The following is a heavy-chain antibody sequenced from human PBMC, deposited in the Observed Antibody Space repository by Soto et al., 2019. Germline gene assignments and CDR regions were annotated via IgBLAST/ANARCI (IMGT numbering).Heavy chain of an antibody. J-gene: IGHJ3*02. V-gene: IGHV3-23*01. CDR2: ISGRGAKT. CDR1: GFTFSIFA. CDR3: AKRHYDILTGYYTSAFDI. Sequence: PGGSLRLSCAASGFTFSIFAMSWVRQAPGKGLEWASGISGRGAKTFYADSVTGRFTISRDNSKNTLYLQMNSLRAEDTAVYYCAKRHYDILTGYYTSAFDIWGQGTMVTVS. D-gene: IGHD3-9*01.